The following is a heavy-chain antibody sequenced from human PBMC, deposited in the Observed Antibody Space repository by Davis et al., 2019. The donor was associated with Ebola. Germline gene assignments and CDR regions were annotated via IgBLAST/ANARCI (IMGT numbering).Heavy chain of an antibody. CDR3: ARVVTVGIDAFDI. V-gene: IGHV1-18*01. D-gene: IGHD4-23*01. J-gene: IGHJ3*02. Sequence: ASVKVSCKASGYTFTTYGISWVRQAPGQGLEWMGWISAYYGTTNYAQKLQGRVTMTTDTSTSTAYMELRSLRSDDTAVYYCARVVTVGIDAFDIWGQGTMVTVSS. CDR1: GYTFTTYG. CDR2: ISAYYGTT.